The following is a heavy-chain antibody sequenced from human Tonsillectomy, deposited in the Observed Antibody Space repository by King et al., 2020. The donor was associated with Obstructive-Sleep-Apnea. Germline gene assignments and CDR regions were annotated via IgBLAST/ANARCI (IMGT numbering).Heavy chain of an antibody. V-gene: IGHV4-59*08. J-gene: IGHJ4*02. CDR3: ARQGCRYVGYDCPDS. D-gene: IGHD5-12*01. Sequence: VQLQESGPGLVKPSETLSLTCTVSGGSINSHYWTWIRQPPGKGLEWIGFVYHGGGTNYNPSLKSRVTISVDSSRSQFSLNLTSVTAADTAVYYCARQGCRYVGYDCPDSWGQGTLVTVSS. CDR2: VYHGGGT. CDR1: GGSINSHY.